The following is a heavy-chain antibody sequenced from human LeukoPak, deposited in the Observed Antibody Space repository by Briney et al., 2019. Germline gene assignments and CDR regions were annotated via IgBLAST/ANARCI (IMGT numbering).Heavy chain of an antibody. V-gene: IGHV3-7*03. CDR2: IKEDGTET. CDR3: AKEGRSLQTY. CDR1: GFTFSSYW. Sequence: GGSLRLSCAASGFTFSSYWMNWARQAPGKGLEWVANIKEDGTETYYVDSVKGRFTISRDNAKNSLYLQMNSLRVEDTAVYYCAKEGRSLQTYWGQGTLVTVSS. D-gene: IGHD5-24*01. J-gene: IGHJ4*02.